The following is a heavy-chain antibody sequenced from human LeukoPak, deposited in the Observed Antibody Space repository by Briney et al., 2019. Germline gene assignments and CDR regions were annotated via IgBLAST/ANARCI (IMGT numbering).Heavy chain of an antibody. CDR1: GYTFTSYG. CDR2: ISAYNGST. CDR3: ARDRLITIFGVVKPLLQFDP. D-gene: IGHD3-3*01. V-gene: IGHV1-18*01. J-gene: IGHJ5*02. Sequence: GASVKVSCKASGYTFTSYGISWVRQAPGQGLEWMGWISAYNGSTNYAQKLQGRVTMTTDTSTSTAYMELSSLRSEDTAVYYCARDRLITIFGVVKPLLQFDPWGQGTLVTVSS.